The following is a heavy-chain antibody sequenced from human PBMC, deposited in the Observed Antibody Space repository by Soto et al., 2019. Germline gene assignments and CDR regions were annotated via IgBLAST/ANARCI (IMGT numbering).Heavy chain of an antibody. D-gene: IGHD6-13*01. CDR2: IYYSGST. J-gene: IGHJ6*02. CDR1: GGSISSGDYY. V-gene: IGHV4-30-4*01. CDR3: ARQYSSSWFHGMDV. Sequence: SETLSLTCTVSGGSISSGDYYWSWIRQPPGKGLEWIGYIYYSGSTYYNPSLKSRVTISVDTSKNQFSLKLSSVTAADTAVYYCARQYSSSWFHGMDVWGQGTTVTSP.